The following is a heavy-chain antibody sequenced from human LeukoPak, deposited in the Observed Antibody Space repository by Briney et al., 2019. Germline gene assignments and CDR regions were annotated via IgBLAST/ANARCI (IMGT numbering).Heavy chain of an antibody. Sequence: SQTLSLTCAISGDSVSSNSAAWNWIRQSPSRGLEWLGRTYYRSKWYNDYAVSVKSRITINPDTSKNQFSLKLTSVTAADTAVYYCARYYYDGSGYYPVADYWGQGTLVTVSP. CDR2: TYYRSKWYN. V-gene: IGHV6-1*01. J-gene: IGHJ4*02. CDR3: ARYYYDGSGYYPVADY. D-gene: IGHD3-22*01. CDR1: GDSVSSNSAA.